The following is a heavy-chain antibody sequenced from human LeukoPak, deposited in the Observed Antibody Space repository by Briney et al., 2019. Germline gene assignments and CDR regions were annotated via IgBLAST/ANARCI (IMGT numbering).Heavy chain of an antibody. Sequence: GGSLRLSCAASGFTLSYYGMHWVRQAPGKGLEWVAVSSHDGTKQYYADSVRGRFTISRDNAKNTLYLQMNSLRAEDTAVYYCTRDSSYGYDFWGQGTLVTVSS. J-gene: IGHJ4*02. CDR1: GFTLSYYG. V-gene: IGHV3-30*03. CDR2: SSHDGTKQ. CDR3: TRDSSYGYDF. D-gene: IGHD5-18*01.